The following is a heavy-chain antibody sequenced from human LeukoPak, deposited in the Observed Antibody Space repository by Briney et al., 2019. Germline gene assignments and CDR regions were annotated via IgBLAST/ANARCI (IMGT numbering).Heavy chain of an antibody. J-gene: IGHJ6*03. CDR2: IKQDGSEK. V-gene: IGHV3-7*01. Sequence: PGGSLRLSCAASGFTFSSYWMSWVRQAPGKGLEWVANIKQDGSEKYYVDSVKGRFTISRDNAKNSLYLQMNSLRAEDTAVYYCASLNVLRYFDWSRFDYYMDVWGKGTTVTISS. CDR1: GFTFSSYW. CDR3: ASLNVLRYFDWSRFDYYMDV. D-gene: IGHD3-9*01.